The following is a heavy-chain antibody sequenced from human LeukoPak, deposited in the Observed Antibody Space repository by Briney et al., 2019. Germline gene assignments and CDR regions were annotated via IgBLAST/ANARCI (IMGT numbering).Heavy chain of an antibody. Sequence: SETLSLTCTVSGGSISFYYWSWIRQPAGKGPEWIGRIYMSGNTNYNPSLKSRVIMSVDTSKTQFSLKLTSVTAADTAVYYCARDLFYYGSGSYSNVFDSWGQGTQLTAYS. CDR1: GGSISFYY. CDR2: IYMSGNT. V-gene: IGHV4-4*07. J-gene: IGHJ4*02. CDR3: ARDLFYYGSGSYSNVFDS. D-gene: IGHD3-10*01.